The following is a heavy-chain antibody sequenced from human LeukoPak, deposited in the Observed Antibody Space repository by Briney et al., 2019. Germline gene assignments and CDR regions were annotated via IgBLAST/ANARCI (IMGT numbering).Heavy chain of an antibody. CDR3: ARGLGIAPDY. CDR1: GGSISSSSYY. Sequence: SETLSLTCTVSGGSISSSSYYWGWIRQPPGKGLEWIGSIYYSGSTYYNPSLKSRVTISVDTSKNQFSLELSSVTAADTAVYYCARGLGIAPDYWGQGTLVTVSS. D-gene: IGHD6-13*01. V-gene: IGHV4-39*07. CDR2: IYYSGST. J-gene: IGHJ4*02.